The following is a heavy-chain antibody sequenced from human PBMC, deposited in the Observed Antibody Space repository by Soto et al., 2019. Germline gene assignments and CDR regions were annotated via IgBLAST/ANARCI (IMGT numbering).Heavy chain of an antibody. V-gene: IGHV4-34*01. CDR2: INHSGST. D-gene: IGHD6-19*01. Sequence: PSETLSLTCAVYGGSFSGYYWSWIRQPPGKGLEWIGEINHSGSTNYNPSLKSRVTISVDTSKNQFSLKLSSVTAADTAVYYCARGPGIAVAGPIRYYYYGMDVWGQGTTVTVSS. CDR3: ARGPGIAVAGPIRYYYYGMDV. CDR1: GGSFSGYY. J-gene: IGHJ6*02.